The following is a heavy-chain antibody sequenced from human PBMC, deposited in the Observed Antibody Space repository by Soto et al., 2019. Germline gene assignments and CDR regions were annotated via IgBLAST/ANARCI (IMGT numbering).Heavy chain of an antibody. D-gene: IGHD3-16*01. CDR2: IYPRDSDT. CDR1: GYRFASHW. CDR3: ARHSGCSVSGGICSYYGMDV. Sequence: GESLKISCQGSGYRFASHWIAWVRQMPGKGLEWMGIIYPRDSDTRYSPSFQGQVTMSVDKSISTAYLQWDSLKASDTAIYYCARHSGCSVSGGICSYYGMDVWGQGTTVTVSS. V-gene: IGHV5-51*01. J-gene: IGHJ6*02.